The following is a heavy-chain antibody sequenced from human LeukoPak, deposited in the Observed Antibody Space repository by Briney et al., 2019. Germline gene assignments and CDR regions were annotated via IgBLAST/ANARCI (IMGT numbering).Heavy chain of an antibody. J-gene: IGHJ6*02. V-gene: IGHV3-21*04. CDR1: GFTFSSYS. CDR2: ISSSSSYI. Sequence: PGGSLRLSCAASGFTFSSYSMNWVRQAPGKGLEWVSSISSSSSYIYYADSVKGRFTISRDNAKNSLYLQMNSLKTEDTAVYYCTRHGEWLSYYYYYYGMDVWGQGTTVTVSS. CDR3: TRHGEWLSYYYYYYGMDV. D-gene: IGHD3-3*01.